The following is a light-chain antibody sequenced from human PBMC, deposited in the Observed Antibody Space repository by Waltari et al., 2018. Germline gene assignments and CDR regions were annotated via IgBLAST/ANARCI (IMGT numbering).Light chain of an antibody. CDR2: DAS. J-gene: IGKJ4*01. CDR3: QQYDNLPRT. Sequence: DIQMTQSPSSLSASVGDRVTITCQASQDISNYLNLYQQKPGKAPKLLIYDASNLETGVPSRFIGSGSGTDFTFTISSLQPEDIATYYCQQYDNLPRTFGGGTKVEIK. V-gene: IGKV1-33*01. CDR1: QDISNY.